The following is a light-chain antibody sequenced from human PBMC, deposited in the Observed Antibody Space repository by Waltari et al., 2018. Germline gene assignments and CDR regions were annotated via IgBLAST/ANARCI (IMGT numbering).Light chain of an antibody. J-gene: IGLJ3*02. Sequence: QTALTQPPSTSGSPGQRVTISCSGSSSNIGSNTVNWYQPLPGTATNLLSYTNNQRPSGVPVLFSASKSGTSASLAISGLQSEDEAHYYCASWDDSLSVVLFGGGTKLTVL. CDR1: SSNIGSNT. CDR3: ASWDDSLSVVL. CDR2: TNN. V-gene: IGLV1-44*01.